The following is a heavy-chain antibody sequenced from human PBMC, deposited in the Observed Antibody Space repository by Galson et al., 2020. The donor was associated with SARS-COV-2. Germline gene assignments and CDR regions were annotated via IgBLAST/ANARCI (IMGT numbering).Heavy chain of an antibody. J-gene: IGHJ4*02. V-gene: IGHV4-31*03. D-gene: IGHD3-10*01. CDR1: GGSVSSGLYY. CDR2: ISHNGGT. CDR3: ARGEGRITLVRGVIRGFDS. Sequence: ASETLSLTCSVSGGSVSSGLYYWNWIRQQPDKDLEWIGYISHNGGTHHSPSLKSRVTISADTSRNNFSLRLSSVTAADTAVYYCARGEGRITLVRGVIRGFDSWGQGTLVTVSS.